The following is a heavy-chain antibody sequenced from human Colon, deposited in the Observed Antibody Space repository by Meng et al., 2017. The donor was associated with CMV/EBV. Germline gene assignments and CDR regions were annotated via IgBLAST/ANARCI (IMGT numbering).Heavy chain of an antibody. Sequence: GESLKISCAASGFIFSSYNMNWVRQAPGKGLEWVSYISSSSSYIYYADSVKGRFTISRDNAKNSLYLQMNSLRAEDTAVYYCARGYGGNDYWGQGALVTVSS. D-gene: IGHD4-23*01. CDR1: GFIFSSYN. CDR2: ISSSSSYI. J-gene: IGHJ4*02. CDR3: ARGYGGNDY. V-gene: IGHV3-21*01.